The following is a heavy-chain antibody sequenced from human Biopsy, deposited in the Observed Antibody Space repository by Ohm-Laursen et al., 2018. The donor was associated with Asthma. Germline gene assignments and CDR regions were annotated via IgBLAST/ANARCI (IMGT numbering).Heavy chain of an antibody. CDR2: IYSGGTS. CDR3: ARGDSSNWSHYYFDY. Sequence: GSLRLSCAASRFAVSRDYMFWVRQAPGKGPEWVSVIYSGGTSHTADSVRGRFTISRDYSKNTLYLQMHSLRAEDTAVYYCARGDSSNWSHYYFDYWGQGTLVTVSS. V-gene: IGHV3-53*01. J-gene: IGHJ4*02. CDR1: RFAVSRDY. D-gene: IGHD3-22*01.